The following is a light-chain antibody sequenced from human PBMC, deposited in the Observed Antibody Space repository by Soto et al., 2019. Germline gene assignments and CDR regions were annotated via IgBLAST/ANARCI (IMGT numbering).Light chain of an antibody. CDR3: QQSDSLAYT. J-gene: IGKJ2*01. CDR2: AVS. V-gene: IGKV1-39*01. Sequence: DIQMTQSPSSLSASVGDRVTIACRASQSISTYLNWYQQKPGKAAEVLIYAVSSLQRGVPSRFSGSGSGTDFTLTISSLQPEDFAAYYCQQSDSLAYTFGQGTKLEIK. CDR1: QSISTY.